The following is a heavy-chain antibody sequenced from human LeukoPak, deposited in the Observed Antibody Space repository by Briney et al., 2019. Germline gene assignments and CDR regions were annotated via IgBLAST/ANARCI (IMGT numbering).Heavy chain of an antibody. D-gene: IGHD2-15*01. CDR2: INHSGST. CDR3: ASRGPYCSGGSCYSVYYYYYMDV. Sequence: PSETLSLTCAVYGGSFSGYYWSWIRQPPGKGLEWIGEINHSGSTNYNPSLKSRVTISVDTSKNQFSLKLSSVTAAATAVYYCASRGPYCSGGSCYSVYYYYYMDVWGKGTTVTISS. J-gene: IGHJ6*03. V-gene: IGHV4-34*01. CDR1: GGSFSGYY.